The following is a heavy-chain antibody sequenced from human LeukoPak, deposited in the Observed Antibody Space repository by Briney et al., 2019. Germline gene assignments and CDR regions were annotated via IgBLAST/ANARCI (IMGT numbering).Heavy chain of an antibody. CDR2: ISPRGDIK. CDR1: GFTVSSNS. CDR3: AKDDAWLRFGE. Sequence: GGSLRLSCTVSGFTVSSNSMSWVRQAPGKGLEWVSGISPRGDIKYYADSVKGRFSISRDNSRNTLYLEVSSLTAEDAAVYYCAKDDAWLRFGEWSQGTLVTVSS. D-gene: IGHD3-10*01. V-gene: IGHV3-23*01. J-gene: IGHJ4*02.